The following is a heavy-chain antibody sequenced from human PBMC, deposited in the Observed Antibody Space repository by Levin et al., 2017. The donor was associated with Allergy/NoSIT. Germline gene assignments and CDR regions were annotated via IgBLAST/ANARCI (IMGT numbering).Heavy chain of an antibody. CDR2: IGTTGDT. CDR1: GFTFSSSD. CDR3: ARGALGYCSSTSCLTFDS. V-gene: IGHV3-13*01. J-gene: IGHJ4*02. D-gene: IGHD2-2*01. Sequence: LSLTCAASGFTFSSSDMHWVRPATGKGLEWVSGIGTTGDTSYPDSVKGRFTSSRENAKSSLYLQLNSLRAGDTAVYYCARGALGYCSSTSCLTFDSWGQGTLVTVSS.